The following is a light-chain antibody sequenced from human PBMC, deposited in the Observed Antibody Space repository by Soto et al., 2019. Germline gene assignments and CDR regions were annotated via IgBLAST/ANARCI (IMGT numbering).Light chain of an antibody. Sequence: QSALTQPASVSGSPGQSITISCAGIHNDVAAYDYVSWYQQHPGRAPKLILYDVSHRPSGVSDRFSGSKSGSTASLTISGLQAEDEADYYCSSSTLIDTLFGGGTKVTVL. V-gene: IGLV2-14*03. J-gene: IGLJ2*01. CDR1: HNDVAAYDY. CDR3: SSSTLIDTL. CDR2: DVS.